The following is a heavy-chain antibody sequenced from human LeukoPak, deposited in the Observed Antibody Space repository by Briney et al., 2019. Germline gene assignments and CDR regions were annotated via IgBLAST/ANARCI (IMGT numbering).Heavy chain of an antibody. CDR1: GFTFSSYW. V-gene: IGHV3-21*05. CDR3: ARGGPAAFDY. D-gene: IGHD2-2*01. CDR2: ISSSSSYT. Sequence: GGSLRLSCAASGFTFSSYWMHWVRQAPGKGLECVSYISSSSSYTNYADSVKGRFTISRDNAKNSLYLQMNSLRAEDTAVYYCARGGPAAFDYWGQGTQVTVSS. J-gene: IGHJ4*02.